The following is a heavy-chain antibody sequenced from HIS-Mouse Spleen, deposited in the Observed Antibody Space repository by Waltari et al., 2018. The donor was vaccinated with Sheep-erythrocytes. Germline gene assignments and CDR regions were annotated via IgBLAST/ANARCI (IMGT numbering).Heavy chain of an antibody. CDR1: GFTFSSYD. Sequence: EVQLVESGGGLVQPGGSLRHSCAASGFTFSSYDMHWVRQATGKGLEWVSAIGTAGDTYYPGSVKGRFTISRENAKNSLYLQMNSLRAGDTAVYYCARANSGSYDDAFDIWGQGTMVTVSS. CDR3: ARANSGSYDDAFDI. V-gene: IGHV3-13*01. CDR2: IGTAGDT. D-gene: IGHD1-26*01. J-gene: IGHJ3*02.